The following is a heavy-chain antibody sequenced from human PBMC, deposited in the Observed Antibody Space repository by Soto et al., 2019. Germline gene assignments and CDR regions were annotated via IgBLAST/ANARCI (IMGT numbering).Heavy chain of an antibody. Sequence: QVQLVQSETEVKKPGSAVKVSCKASGGTFSTYAMNWVRQAPGQGLEWMGGILPIFDTPRYAQKFQGRVTITVDESTTTAYMELSSLRSDDTAVYYCTRSIGSGGVIGGFDYWGQGTLVNVSS. CDR2: ILPIFDTP. CDR1: GGTFSTYA. CDR3: TRSIGSGGVIGGFDY. J-gene: IGHJ4*02. D-gene: IGHD3-16*02. V-gene: IGHV1-69*01.